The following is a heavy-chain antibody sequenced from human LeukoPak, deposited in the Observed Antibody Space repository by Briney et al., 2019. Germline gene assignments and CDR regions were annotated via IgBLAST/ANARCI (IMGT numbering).Heavy chain of an antibody. V-gene: IGHV4-59*01. CDR2: IYYSGGT. CDR3: ARGSSPWPFDY. CDR1: GGSISSYY. J-gene: IGHJ4*02. D-gene: IGHD6-6*01. Sequence: SETLSLTCTVSGGSISSYYWSWIRQPPGKGLEWIGYIYYSGGTNYNPSLKSRVTISVDTSKNQFSLKLSSVTAADTAVYYRARGSSPWPFDYWGQGTLVTVSS.